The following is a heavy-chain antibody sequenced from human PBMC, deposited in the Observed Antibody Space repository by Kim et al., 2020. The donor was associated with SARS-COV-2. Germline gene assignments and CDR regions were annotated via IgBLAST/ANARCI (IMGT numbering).Heavy chain of an antibody. CDR1: GYTFTGYY. V-gene: IGHV1-2*02. CDR2: INPNSGGT. CDR3: ASQVTGIPSWYGDV. Sequence: ASVKVSCKASGYTFTGYYMHWVRQAPGQGLEWMGWINPNSGGTNYAQKFQGRVTMTRDTSISTAYMELSRLRSDDTAVYYCASQVTGIPSWYGDVWGQGTTVTVSS. J-gene: IGHJ6*02. D-gene: IGHD6-13*01.